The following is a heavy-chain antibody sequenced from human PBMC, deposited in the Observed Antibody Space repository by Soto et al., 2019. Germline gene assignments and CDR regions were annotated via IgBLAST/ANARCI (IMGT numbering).Heavy chain of an antibody. CDR3: ARDPEYSSSSLGQGLGPTDYYYGMDV. CDR1: GFTFSSYG. Sequence: HPGGSLRLSCAASGFTFSSYGMHWVRQAPGKGLEWVAVIWYDGSNKYYADSVKGRFTISRDNSKNTLYLQMNSLRAEDTAVYYCARDPEYSSSSLGQGLGPTDYYYGMDVWGQGTTVTVSS. V-gene: IGHV3-33*01. D-gene: IGHD6-6*01. CDR2: IWYDGSNK. J-gene: IGHJ6*02.